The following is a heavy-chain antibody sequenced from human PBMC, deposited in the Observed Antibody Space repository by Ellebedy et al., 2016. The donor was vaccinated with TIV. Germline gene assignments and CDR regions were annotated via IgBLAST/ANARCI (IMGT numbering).Heavy chain of an antibody. D-gene: IGHD6-19*01. CDR2: IHYTGTT. CDR3: ARDGYYSSGHGSFDY. CDR1: GGSISYYY. V-gene: IGHV4-59*01. J-gene: IGHJ4*02. Sequence: MPSETLSLTCTVSGGSISYYYWSWVRQPPGKGLEWIGYIHYTGTTDYNPSLKSRVTISVDTSKNQFSLTLTSATAAATAVYLCARDGYYSSGHGSFDYWGQGTLVTVSS.